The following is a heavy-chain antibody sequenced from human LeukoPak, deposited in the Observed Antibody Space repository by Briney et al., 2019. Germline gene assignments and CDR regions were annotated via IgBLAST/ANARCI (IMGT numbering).Heavy chain of an antibody. Sequence: PGGSLRLSCAASGFTFDDYAMHWVRQAPGKGLEWVSGISWNSGSIGYADSVKGRFTISRDNSKNTLYLQMNSLRSDDMAVYYCAKDRAYYYGSASYSADYWGQGTLVTVSS. D-gene: IGHD3-10*01. CDR2: ISWNSGSI. V-gene: IGHV3-9*03. CDR1: GFTFDDYA. CDR3: AKDRAYYYGSASYSADY. J-gene: IGHJ4*02.